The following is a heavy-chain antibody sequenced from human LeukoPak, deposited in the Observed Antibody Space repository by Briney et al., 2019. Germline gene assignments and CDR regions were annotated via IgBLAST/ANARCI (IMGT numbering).Heavy chain of an antibody. D-gene: IGHD6-13*01. Sequence: ASVKVSCKASGYTFTSYYMHWVRQAPGQGLEWMGIINPSGGSTSYAQKFQGRVTMTRNTSISTAYMELSSLRSEDTAVYYCVGAIAAAGTPLDAFDIWGQGTMVTVSS. CDR2: INPSGGST. V-gene: IGHV1-46*01. CDR3: VGAIAAAGTPLDAFDI. CDR1: GYTFTSYY. J-gene: IGHJ3*02.